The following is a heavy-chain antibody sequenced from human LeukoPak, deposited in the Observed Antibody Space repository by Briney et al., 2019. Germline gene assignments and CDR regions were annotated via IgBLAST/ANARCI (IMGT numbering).Heavy chain of an antibody. D-gene: IGHD3-10*01. Sequence: ASVKVSCKASGYTFTGYYMHWVRQAPGQGLEWMGWVNPNSGGTNYAQKFQGRVTMTRDTSISTAYRELSRLRSDDTAVYYCARVGLYYYGMDVWGQGTTVTVSS. CDR2: VNPNSGGT. CDR3: ARVGLYYYGMDV. J-gene: IGHJ6*02. V-gene: IGHV1-2*02. CDR1: GYTFTGYY.